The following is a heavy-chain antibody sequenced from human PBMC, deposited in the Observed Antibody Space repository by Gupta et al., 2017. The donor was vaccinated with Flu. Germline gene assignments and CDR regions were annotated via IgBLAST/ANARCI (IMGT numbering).Heavy chain of an antibody. D-gene: IGHD3-10*01. V-gene: IGHV3-33*01. CDR2: YDGSNK. CDR3: AREDYGAVIDY. Sequence: YDGSNKYYADSVKGRFTISRDNSKNTLYLKMNSLRADDTAVYFCAREDYGAVIDYWGQGTLVTVSS. J-gene: IGHJ4*02.